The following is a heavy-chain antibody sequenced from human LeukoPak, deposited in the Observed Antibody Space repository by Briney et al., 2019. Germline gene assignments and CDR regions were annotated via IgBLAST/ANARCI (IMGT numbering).Heavy chain of an antibody. CDR2: MNPNSGNT. CDR3: ARGPGSGSYYNWFDP. V-gene: IGHV1-8*01. J-gene: IGHJ5*02. CDR1: GYTFTSYD. Sequence: ASVKVSCKAPGYTFTSYDINWVRQATGQGLEWMGWMNPNSGNTGYAQKFQGRVTMTRNTSISTAYMELSSLRSEDTAVYYSARGPGSGSYYNWFDPWGQGTLVTVSS. D-gene: IGHD3-10*01.